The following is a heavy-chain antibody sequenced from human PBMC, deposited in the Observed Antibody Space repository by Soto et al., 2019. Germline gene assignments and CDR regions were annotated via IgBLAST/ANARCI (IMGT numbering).Heavy chain of an antibody. CDR2: IYYSGIT. D-gene: IGHD3-22*01. CDR1: GDSISNSNYY. Sequence: SETLSLTCTVPGDSISNSNYYWGWIRQPPGKGLEWIANIYYSGITYCNPSLKSRVAISVDTSKNQFSLKLSSVTAADTAIYYCARSNSGYYKWFDPWGQGTLVTVSS. CDR3: ARSNSGYYKWFDP. J-gene: IGHJ5*02. V-gene: IGHV4-39*01.